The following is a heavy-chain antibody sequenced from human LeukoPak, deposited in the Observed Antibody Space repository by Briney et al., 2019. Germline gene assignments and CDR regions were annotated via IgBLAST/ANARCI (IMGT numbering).Heavy chain of an antibody. Sequence: MTSETLSLTCTVSDGSINSGGYYWSWVRQLPGKGLEWIAYIYYSGTTYYNPSLKSRLTISADTSKNQFSLNLSSVTAADTAVYYCARGMGSYCSGGSCYFPRFDYWGQGTLATVSS. CDR1: DGSINSGGYY. CDR3: ARGMGSYCSGGSCYFPRFDY. D-gene: IGHD2-15*01. CDR2: IYYSGTT. J-gene: IGHJ4*02. V-gene: IGHV4-31*03.